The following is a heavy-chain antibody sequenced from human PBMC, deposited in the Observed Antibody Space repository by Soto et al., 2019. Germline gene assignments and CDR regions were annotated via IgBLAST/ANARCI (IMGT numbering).Heavy chain of an antibody. CDR2: ISYDGNNQ. J-gene: IGHJ4*02. CDR3: AKAQAQLWLRSPFDS. CDR1: GFTFSSYS. V-gene: IGHV3-30*18. Sequence: GGSLRLSCAASGFTFSSYSMNWVRQAPGKGLEWVAGISYDGNNQKSADSVKGRFTISRDNSKNTVHLQMNSLRPEDTAVYYCAKAQAQLWLRSPFDSWGQGTLVTVSS. D-gene: IGHD5-18*01.